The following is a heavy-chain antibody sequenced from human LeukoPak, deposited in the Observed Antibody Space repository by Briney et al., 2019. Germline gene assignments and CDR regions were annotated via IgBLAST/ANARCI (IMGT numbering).Heavy chain of an antibody. D-gene: IGHD2-15*01. Sequence: PAGSLRLSSVASAFISSDYSMACIRQNPGKGLHRVSFFHRGRDDKGHADSVRGRFTTSRDNDKTSLYLLMNSLTAEDTALYYCARELRSSRAFDIWGQGTMVTVSS. CDR2: FHRGRDDK. CDR3: ARELRSSRAFDI. V-gene: IGHV3-11*05. CDR1: AFISSDYS. J-gene: IGHJ3*02.